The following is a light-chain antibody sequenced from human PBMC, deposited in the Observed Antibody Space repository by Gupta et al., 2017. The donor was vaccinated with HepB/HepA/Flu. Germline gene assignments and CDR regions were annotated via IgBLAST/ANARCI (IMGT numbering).Light chain of an antibody. CDR2: RNN. Sequence: QAGLTQPPSVSKGLRQTATLTSPGHSNDVGNQGAAWLQQIQGHPPKLLSDRNNNRPSGISERFSASRSGNTASLTISGLQPEDEADYYCSAWDSNLSAWVFGGGTKLTVL. CDR3: SAWDSNLSAWV. V-gene: IGLV10-54*04. J-gene: IGLJ3*02. CDR1: SNDVGNQG.